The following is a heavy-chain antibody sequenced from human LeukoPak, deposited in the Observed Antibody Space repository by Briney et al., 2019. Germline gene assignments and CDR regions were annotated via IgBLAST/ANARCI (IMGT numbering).Heavy chain of an antibody. CDR3: ARERPPWLGSLDY. V-gene: IGHV4-59*01. CDR1: GGSITNDY. J-gene: IGHJ4*02. D-gene: IGHD2-15*01. CDR2: INYNGHT. Sequence: PSENLSLNCTVYGGSITNDYWRWLRQPPGQGQEWIGTINYNGHTNYNPSVESRLIMSVDASKNQFSLRLTSVTAADSAVYYCARERPPWLGSLDYWGQGILVTVSS.